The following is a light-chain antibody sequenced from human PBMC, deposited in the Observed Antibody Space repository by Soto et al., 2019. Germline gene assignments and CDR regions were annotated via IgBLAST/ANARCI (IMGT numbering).Light chain of an antibody. CDR2: DAS. J-gene: IGKJ3*01. Sequence: EIVLTQSPATLSLSPGARATLSCRASQSLNNYLAWYQQKPGQAPRLLIYDASESATGLPARFSGSGSGTDFTLTISSLEPEDFAVYYCQQRYNWPRFSFGPGTKLDIK. CDR1: QSLNNY. V-gene: IGKV3-11*01. CDR3: QQRYNWPRFS.